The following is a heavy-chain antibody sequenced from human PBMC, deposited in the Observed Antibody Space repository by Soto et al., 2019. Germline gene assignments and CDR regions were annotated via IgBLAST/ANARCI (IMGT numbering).Heavy chain of an antibody. D-gene: IGHD3-16*01. CDR2: IWHDGSNK. V-gene: IGHV3-33*01. J-gene: IGHJ4*02. CDR1: GFNFGLYG. CDR3: LAIKGAEDS. Sequence: GGSLRLSCATSGFNFGLYGMHWVRQAPGKGLEWVAVIWHDGSNKYYAESVKGRFYISRDNSKNMLYMGMTNLRVDDTGIYHCLAIKGAEDSWGQGTQVTVYS.